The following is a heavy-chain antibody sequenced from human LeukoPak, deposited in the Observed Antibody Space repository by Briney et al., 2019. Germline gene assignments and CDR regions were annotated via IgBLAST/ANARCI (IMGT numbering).Heavy chain of an antibody. J-gene: IGHJ4*02. CDR2: ICSNDNNT. CDR3: AKGTSSSCYSAPNY. V-gene: IGHV3-23*01. D-gene: IGHD2-15*01. Sequence: GSLRLSCAASGFTFSSYAMNWVRRAPGKGLEWVSAICSNDNNTYYANSVKGRFTISRDNSKNTLSLQLNSLRAEDTAVYYCAKGTSSSCYSAPNYWGQGTLVTVSS. CDR1: GFTFSSYA.